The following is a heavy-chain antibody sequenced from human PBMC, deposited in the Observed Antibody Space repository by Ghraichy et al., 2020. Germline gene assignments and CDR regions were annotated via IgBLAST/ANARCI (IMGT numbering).Heavy chain of an antibody. CDR1: GFPFSDFG. D-gene: IGHD4-11*01. CDR3: ARVRTTVISDPFAM. Sequence: LSLTCATSGFPFSDFGMHWVRQAPGKGLEWVALIWSDGHIKHYADSVTGRFTISRDNSKNTVYLEMNSLRAEDTALYYCARVRTTVISDPFAMWGQGTMVTVSS. J-gene: IGHJ3*02. V-gene: IGHV3-33*01. CDR2: IWSDGHIK.